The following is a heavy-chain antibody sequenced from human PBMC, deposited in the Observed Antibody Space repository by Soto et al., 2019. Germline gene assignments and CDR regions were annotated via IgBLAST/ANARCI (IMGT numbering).Heavy chain of an antibody. J-gene: IGHJ6*02. D-gene: IGHD3-3*01. CDR3: AAERGYYDFWSGPSKHGMDV. V-gene: IGHV1-58*01. CDR1: GFTFTSSA. CDR2: IVVGSGST. Sequence: GASVKVSCKASGFTFTSSAVQWVRQARGQRLEWIGWIVVGSGSTNYAQKFQERVTITRDMSTSTAYMELSSLRSEDTAVYYCAAERGYYDFWSGPSKHGMDVWGQGTTVTVSS.